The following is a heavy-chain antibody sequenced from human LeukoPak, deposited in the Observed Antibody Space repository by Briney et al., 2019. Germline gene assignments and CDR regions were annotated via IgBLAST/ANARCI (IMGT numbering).Heavy chain of an antibody. J-gene: IGHJ6*02. CDR2: LGTNGDA. CDR3: AREWRGIASHYHGMDV. CDR1: GFSFSDYD. Sequence: GGSLRLSCVAYGFSFSDYDMYWVRQAAGRGLEWVSALGTNGDAYYLGSVRGRFTISRENVKNSLYLQMNSLGVEDTAVYYCAREWRGIASHYHGMDVWGQGTTVTVSS. V-gene: IGHV3-13*01. D-gene: IGHD6-6*01.